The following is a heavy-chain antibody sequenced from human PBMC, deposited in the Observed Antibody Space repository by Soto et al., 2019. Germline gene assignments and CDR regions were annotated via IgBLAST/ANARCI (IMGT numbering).Heavy chain of an antibody. CDR3: ARGLDYYGSGSYGWDYYYGMDV. CDR1: GGSISSGDYY. J-gene: IGHJ6*02. CDR2: IYYSGST. D-gene: IGHD3-10*01. V-gene: IGHV4-30-4*01. Sequence: SATLSLTCTVSGGSISSGDYYWSSIRQPPGKGLEWIGYIYYSGSTYYNPSLKSRVTISVDTSKNQFSLKLSSVTAADTAVYYCARGLDYYGSGSYGWDYYYGMDVWGQGTTVTVSS.